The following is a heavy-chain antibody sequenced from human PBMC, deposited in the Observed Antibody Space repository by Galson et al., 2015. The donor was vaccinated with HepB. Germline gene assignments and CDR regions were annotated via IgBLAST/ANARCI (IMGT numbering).Heavy chain of an antibody. D-gene: IGHD3-10*01. CDR3: TTVTSIGILWFGELFSDY. CDR2: IKSKTDGGTT. V-gene: IGHV3-15*01. Sequence: SLRLSCAASGFTFSNAWMSWVRQAPGKGLEWVGRIKSKTDGGTTDYAAPVKGSFTISRDDSKNTLYLQMNSLKTEDTAVYYCTTVTSIGILWFGELFSDYWGQGTLVTVSS. J-gene: IGHJ4*02. CDR1: GFTFSNAW.